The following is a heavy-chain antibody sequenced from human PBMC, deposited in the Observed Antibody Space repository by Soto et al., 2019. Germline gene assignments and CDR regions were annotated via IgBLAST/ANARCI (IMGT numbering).Heavy chain of an antibody. D-gene: IGHD3-3*01. V-gene: IGHV5-10-1*01. J-gene: IGHJ6*02. CDR1: GYSFAAYW. CDR3: ARQIRHYDSWSNKYYYYGLHV. Sequence: GESLKISCKGPGYSFAAYWITWVRQKPGKXLEWMGRIDPSDSQTYCSTSFRGHVTIPVTKSITTVFLQWSSLRASDTAMYYCARQIRHYDSWSNKYYYYGLHVWGQGTTGTVSS. CDR2: IDPSDSQT.